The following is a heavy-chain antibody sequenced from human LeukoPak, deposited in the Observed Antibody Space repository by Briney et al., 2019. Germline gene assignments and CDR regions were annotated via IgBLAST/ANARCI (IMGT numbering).Heavy chain of an antibody. CDR1: AFTLNSYA. V-gene: IGHV3-30-3*01. J-gene: IGHJ4*02. CDR3: ARDHGYCSGGSYPRGYYFDY. CDR2: ISYGGSNK. D-gene: IGHD2-15*01. Sequence: GGSLTLSCAASAFTLNSYAMQWVRQAPGKGLEGVAVISYGGSNKYYADSVKGPFTISRYNSKNTLYLKMNSLKAEDTAVYYCARDHGYCSGGSYPRGYYFDYWGQGTLVTVSS.